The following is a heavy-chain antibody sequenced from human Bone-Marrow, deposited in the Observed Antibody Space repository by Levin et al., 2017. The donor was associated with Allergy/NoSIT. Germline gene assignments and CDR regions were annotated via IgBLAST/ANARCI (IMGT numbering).Heavy chain of an antibody. CDR3: ARQADSSNWCRWFDP. J-gene: IGHJ5*02. D-gene: IGHD6-13*01. V-gene: IGHV5-51*01. CDR2: IYPGDSDT. CDR1: GYSFTSYW. Sequence: GESLKISCKGSGYSFTSYWIGWVRQMPGKGLEWMGIIYPGDSDTRYSPSFQGQVTISADKSISTAYLQWSSLKASDTAMYYCARQADSSNWCRWFDPWGQGTLVTVSS.